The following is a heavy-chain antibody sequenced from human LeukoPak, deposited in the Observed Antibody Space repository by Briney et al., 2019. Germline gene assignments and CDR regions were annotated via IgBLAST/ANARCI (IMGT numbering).Heavy chain of an antibody. CDR2: INHSGST. CDR3: AVNGYSSGWFTKNYFDY. J-gene: IGHJ4*02. V-gene: IGHV4-34*01. D-gene: IGHD6-19*01. Sequence: PSETLSLTCAVYGVSFSGYYWSWIRQPPGKGLGWIGEINHSGSTNYNPSLKSRVTISVDTSKNQFSLKLSSVTAADTAVYYCAVNGYSSGWFTKNYFDYWGQGTLVTVSS. CDR1: GVSFSGYY.